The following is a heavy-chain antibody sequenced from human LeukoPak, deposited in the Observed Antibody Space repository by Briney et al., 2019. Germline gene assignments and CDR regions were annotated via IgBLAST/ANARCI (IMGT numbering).Heavy chain of an antibody. CDR1: GFTFSTYA. CDR3: AKGKASSWLDWFAP. J-gene: IGHJ5*02. Sequence: GGSLRLSCAASGFTFSTYAMTWVRQAPGGGLEWVSATSGGGGSTYYADSVKGRFTMSRDNSKNTVYLQMNSLRAEDTAVYFCAKGKASSWLDWFAPWGQGTLVTVSS. D-gene: IGHD6-13*01. CDR2: TSGGGGST. V-gene: IGHV3-23*01.